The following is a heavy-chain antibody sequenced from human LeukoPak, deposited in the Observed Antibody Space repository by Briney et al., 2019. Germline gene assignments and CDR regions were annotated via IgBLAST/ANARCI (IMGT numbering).Heavy chain of an antibody. CDR2: ISNGGYAT. J-gene: IGHJ4*02. CDR3: TRENYVPDS. Sequence: PGGSLRLSCAASGFTFSSYAMSWVRQTPGKGLEWVASISNGGYATYYTDSVRGRFTISRDDAKNSLFLHMNGLGADDTAVYYCTRENYVPDSWGQGNLVTVSS. D-gene: IGHD3-10*02. V-gene: IGHV3-7*03. CDR1: GFTFSSYA.